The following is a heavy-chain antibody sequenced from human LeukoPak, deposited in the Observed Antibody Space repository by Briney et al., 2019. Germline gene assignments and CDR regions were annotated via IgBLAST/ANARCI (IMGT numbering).Heavy chain of an antibody. CDR3: ARAPLEWFHYYYYGMDV. J-gene: IGHJ6*02. Sequence: PGGSLRLSCAASGYTFSSYAMSWVRQAPGKGLEWVSAISGSGGSTYYADSVKGRFTISRDNSKNTLYLQMNSLRAEDTAVYYCARAPLEWFHYYYYGMDVWGQGTTVTVSS. CDR2: ISGSGGST. D-gene: IGHD3-3*01. CDR1: GYTFSSYA. V-gene: IGHV3-23*01.